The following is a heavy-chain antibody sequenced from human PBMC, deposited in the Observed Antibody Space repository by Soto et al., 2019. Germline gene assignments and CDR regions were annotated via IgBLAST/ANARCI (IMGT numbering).Heavy chain of an antibody. CDR3: ARTYYYDSSGYYDWFDP. Sequence: TLSLTCTVSGGSISSYYWSWIRQPPGKGLEWIGLIYWDDDKRYSTSLKTRLTISKDTSKNQVVLTMTNMDPVDTATYYCARTYYYDSSGYYDWFDPWGQGTLVTVSS. J-gene: IGHJ5*02. V-gene: IGHV2-70*18. D-gene: IGHD3-22*01. CDR1: GGSISSYYW. CDR2: IYWDDDK.